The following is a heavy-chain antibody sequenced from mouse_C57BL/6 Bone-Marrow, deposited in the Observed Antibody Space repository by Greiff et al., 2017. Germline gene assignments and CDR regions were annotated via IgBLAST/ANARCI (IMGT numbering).Heavy chain of an antibody. CDR3: AINSGAMDY. CDR1: GYSFTGYY. CDR2: INPSTGGT. D-gene: IGHD3-1*01. V-gene: IGHV1-42*01. Sequence: EVQLQQSGPELVKPGASVKISCTASGYSFTGYYMNWVKQSPEKSLEWIGKINPSTGGTTYHQKFKAKATLTVDKSTSTAYMQRKMLTSENSTYYYGAINSGAMDYWGQGTSVTVAS. J-gene: IGHJ4*01.